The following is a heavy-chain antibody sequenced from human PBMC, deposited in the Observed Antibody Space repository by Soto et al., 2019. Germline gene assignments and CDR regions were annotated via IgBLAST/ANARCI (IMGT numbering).Heavy chain of an antibody. J-gene: IGHJ4*02. CDR3: ATSATGIAGAVAGY. V-gene: IGHV1-18*04. CDR1: GYTFTSYG. D-gene: IGHD6-13*01. Sequence: QVQLVQSGAEVKKPGASVKVSCKASGYTFTSYGISWVRQAPGQGLEWMGCISAYNGNTNYAQQLQGRVTMTTDTSTSTAYMELRSQTSDDTAVYYCATSATGIAGAVAGYWGQGTLVTVSS. CDR2: ISAYNGNT.